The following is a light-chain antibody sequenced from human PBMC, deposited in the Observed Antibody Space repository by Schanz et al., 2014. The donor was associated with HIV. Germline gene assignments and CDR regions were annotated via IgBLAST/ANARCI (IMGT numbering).Light chain of an antibody. V-gene: IGLV2-8*01. Sequence: QSALTQPASVSGSPGQSITISCTGTSSDVGGYDFVSWYQQHPGKAPKLMIYEVSERPSGVPDRFSGSKSGNTASLTVSGLQAEDEADYYCSSYAGSGNLGVFGGGTKLTVL. CDR2: EVS. CDR1: SSDVGGYDF. CDR3: SSYAGSGNLGV. J-gene: IGLJ2*01.